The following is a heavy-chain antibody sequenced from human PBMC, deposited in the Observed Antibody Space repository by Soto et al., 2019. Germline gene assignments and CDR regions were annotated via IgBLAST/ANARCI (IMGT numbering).Heavy chain of an antibody. J-gene: IGHJ3*02. V-gene: IGHV4-30-4*01. CDR1: GGSISSGDYH. D-gene: IGHD3-3*01. CDR3: ARKMWSGFYRRAFDI. CDR2: IYYSGDT. Sequence: PSETLSLTCTVSGGSISSGDYHWNWIRQPPGKGLEWIGYIYYSGDTYYNPSLKSRVSISVDTSKNQFSLKLSSVTPADTAVYYCARKMWSGFYRRAFDIWGQGTLVTVS.